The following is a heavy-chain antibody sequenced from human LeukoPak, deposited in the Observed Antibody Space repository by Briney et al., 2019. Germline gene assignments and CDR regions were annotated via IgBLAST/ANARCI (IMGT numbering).Heavy chain of an antibody. V-gene: IGHV3-11*01. CDR3: IKGGGSGWPFDY. D-gene: IGHD6-19*01. J-gene: IGHJ4*02. CDR2: ISYSGDTI. CDR1: EFTFSDYY. Sequence: GGSLRLSCAASEFTFSDYYMSWIRQAPGKGLEWVSYISYSGDTIYYADSAKGRFTISRDNAKSSLYLQMNSLRPEDTAVYYCIKGGGSGWPFDYWGQGTLVTVSS.